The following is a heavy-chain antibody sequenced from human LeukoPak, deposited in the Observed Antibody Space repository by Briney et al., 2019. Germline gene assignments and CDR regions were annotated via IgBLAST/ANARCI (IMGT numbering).Heavy chain of an antibody. D-gene: IGHD6-13*01. CDR2: IYSGGNT. CDR1: GFTVSSRY. V-gene: IGHV3-53*01. Sequence: GGSLRLSCAASGFTVSSRYMSWVRQAPGEGLEWVSVIYSGGNTYYADSVKGRFTVSRDNSMNTLYLQMNSLRAEDTAVYYCARSGSSSWSDFDYWGQGTLVTVSS. J-gene: IGHJ4*02. CDR3: ARSGSSSWSDFDY.